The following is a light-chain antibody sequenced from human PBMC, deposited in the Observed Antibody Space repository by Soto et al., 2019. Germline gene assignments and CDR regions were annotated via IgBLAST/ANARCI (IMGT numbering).Light chain of an antibody. CDR3: SSSTNTNTLVI. CDR1: SSDIGRYKF. CDR2: EGS. V-gene: IGLV2-14*01. Sequence: QSALTQPASVSGSPGQSITSSCTGTSSDIGRYKFVSWFQQHPGKAPKLMIFEGSNRPSGVSNRFSGSKSGNTASLTISGLQADDEAIYFCSSSTNTNTLVIFGGGTKVTVL. J-gene: IGLJ2*01.